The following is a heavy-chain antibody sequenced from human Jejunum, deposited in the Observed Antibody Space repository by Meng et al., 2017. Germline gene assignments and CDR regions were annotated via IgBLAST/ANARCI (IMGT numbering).Heavy chain of an antibody. Sequence: GSLRLSCTVSGGSISSSSYYWGWIRQPPGKGLEWIGSIYDSVNTYYNPSLESRVTISVDTSKNQFSLKLSSVTAADTAVYFCARDYKGVAGNFDYWGQGTLVTVSS. V-gene: IGHV4-39*07. CDR3: ARDYKGVAGNFDY. J-gene: IGHJ4*02. D-gene: IGHD6-19*01. CDR1: GGSISSSSYY. CDR2: IYDSVNT.